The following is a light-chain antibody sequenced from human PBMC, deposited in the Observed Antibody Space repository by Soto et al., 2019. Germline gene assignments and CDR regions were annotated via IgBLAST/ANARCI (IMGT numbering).Light chain of an antibody. CDR3: MQALEIPET. V-gene: IGKV2-28*01. CDR1: QSLLYSNGYNY. Sequence: DIVMTQSPLSLSVTPGEPASISCRSSQSLLYSNGYNYLDWYMQKPGQSPQLLIYLGSNRASGVPDRFSGSGSGTDFTLKISRVEAEDVGIYYCMQALEIPETFGQGTRWIS. J-gene: IGKJ1*01. CDR2: LGS.